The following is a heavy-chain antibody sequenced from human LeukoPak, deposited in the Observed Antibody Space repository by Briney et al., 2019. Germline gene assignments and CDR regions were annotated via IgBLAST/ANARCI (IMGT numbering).Heavy chain of an antibody. CDR3: ATGPRNDP. CDR2: VNPNNGNT. V-gene: IGHV1-8*01. Sequence: ASVKVSCKASGYTFTSYDINWVRQATGQGLEWMGWVNPNNGNTGYAQKFQGRVTMTRDTSITTAYMELSGLRSNDTAVYFCATGPRNDPWGQGTLVTVSS. J-gene: IGHJ5*02. D-gene: IGHD1-14*01. CDR1: GYTFTSYD.